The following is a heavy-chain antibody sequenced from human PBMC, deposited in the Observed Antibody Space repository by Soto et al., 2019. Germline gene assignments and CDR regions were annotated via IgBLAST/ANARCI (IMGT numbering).Heavy chain of an antibody. V-gene: IGHV1-8*01. CDR2: TNPDRGHT. D-gene: IGHD6-13*01. J-gene: IGHJ6*02. Sequence: GSVKVSCKASGYTFTSYEINWVRQATGQGLEWMGWTNPDRGHTLFAQKFQGRVTMSRDTSTSTAYMELSSLTSEDTAVYYCARVGSPYYFHGLDVWGQGTTVTVSS. CDR3: ARVGSPYYFHGLDV. CDR1: GYTFTSYE.